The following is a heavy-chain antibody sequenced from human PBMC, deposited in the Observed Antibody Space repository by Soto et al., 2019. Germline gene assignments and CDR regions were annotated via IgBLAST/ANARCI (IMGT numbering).Heavy chain of an antibody. Sequence: PGGSLRLSCVASGFTFSDYVMTWVRQAPEKGLEWVSPISVGGGSAYYADSVKGRFAISRDNSKNTLYLQLNSLRAEDTAVYYCLKDRPQQLLLGPWLDPWGQGTLVTVSS. J-gene: IGHJ5*02. CDR2: ISVGGGSA. CDR1: GFTFSDYV. D-gene: IGHD2-15*01. CDR3: LKDRPQQLLLGPWLDP. V-gene: IGHV3-23*01.